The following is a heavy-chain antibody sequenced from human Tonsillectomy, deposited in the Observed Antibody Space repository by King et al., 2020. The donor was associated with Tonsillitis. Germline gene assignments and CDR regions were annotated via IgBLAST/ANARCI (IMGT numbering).Heavy chain of an antibody. CDR1: GFTFSNAW. V-gene: IGHV3-15*01. D-gene: IGHD3-16*01. J-gene: IGHJ4*02. CDR2: IKSKTDGGTT. CDR3: TTYSTFGGGFDY. Sequence: VQLVESGGGLVKPGGSLRLSCAASGFTFSNAWMSWVRQAPGKGLEWVGRIKSKTDGGTTDYGAPVKGRFSISRDDSKNTLYLQMNSLKTEDTAVYYFTTYSTFGGGFDYWGQGTLVTVSS.